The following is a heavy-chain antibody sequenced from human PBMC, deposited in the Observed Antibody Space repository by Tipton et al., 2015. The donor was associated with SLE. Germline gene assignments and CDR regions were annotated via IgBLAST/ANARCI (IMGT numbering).Heavy chain of an antibody. Sequence: GSLRLSCAASGFTFSSCSMNWVRQAPGKGLEWVSYISSSRSTIYYADSVKGRFTISRDNAKNSLYLQMNSLRAEDTAVYYCARDKTSGISYLDALDIWGQGTMVTVSS. V-gene: IGHV3-48*01. CDR2: ISSSRSTI. J-gene: IGHJ3*02. D-gene: IGHD2-21*01. CDR1: GFTFSSCS. CDR3: ARDKTSGISYLDALDI.